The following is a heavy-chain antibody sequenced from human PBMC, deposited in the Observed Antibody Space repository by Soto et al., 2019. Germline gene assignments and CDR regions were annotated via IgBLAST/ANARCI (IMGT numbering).Heavy chain of an antibody. J-gene: IGHJ3*02. CDR1: GGSISSYY. Sequence: SETLSVTCTVSGGSISSYYWSWVRHPPGKGLEWIGYIYYSGSTNYNPSLKSRVTISVDTSRNQFSLKLSSVTAADTAVYYCARYNWGAMGAFDIWGQGTMVTVSS. CDR3: ARYNWGAMGAFDI. D-gene: IGHD1-1*01. V-gene: IGHV4-59*01. CDR2: IYYSGST.